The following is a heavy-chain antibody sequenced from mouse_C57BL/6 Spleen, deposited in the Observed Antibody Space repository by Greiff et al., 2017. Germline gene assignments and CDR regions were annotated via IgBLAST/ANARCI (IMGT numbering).Heavy chain of an antibody. Sequence: EVMLVESGGGLVQPGGSMKLSCVASGFTFSNYWMNWVRQSPEKGLEWVAQIRLKSDNYATHYAESGKGRFTISRDDSKSSVYLQMNNLRAEDTGIYYCTGPIYDGYYLGFDYAMDYWGQGTSVTVSS. CDR3: TGPIYDGYYLGFDYAMDY. CDR2: IRLKSDNYAT. CDR1: GFTFSNYW. V-gene: IGHV6-3*01. J-gene: IGHJ4*01. D-gene: IGHD2-3*01.